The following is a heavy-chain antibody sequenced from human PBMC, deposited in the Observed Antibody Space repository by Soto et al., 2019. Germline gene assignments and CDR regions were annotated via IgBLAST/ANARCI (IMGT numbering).Heavy chain of an antibody. CDR2: VYNSGST. V-gene: IGHV4-59*01. D-gene: IGHD3-10*01. Sequence: PSETLSLTCTVSTASINSYSWSWIRQPPGKGLEWIGYVYNSGSTIYNPSLKTRVTISLDTSKNQFSLRLTSGTAADTAVYYCAGDYASGSYRFDYWGQGAPVTVSS. J-gene: IGHJ4*02. CDR1: TASINSYS. CDR3: AGDYASGSYRFDY.